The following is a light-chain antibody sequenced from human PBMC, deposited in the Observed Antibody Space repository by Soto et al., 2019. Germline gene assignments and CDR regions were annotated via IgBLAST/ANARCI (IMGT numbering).Light chain of an antibody. J-gene: IGKJ1*01. CDR3: QQYNRYWT. Sequence: DIQMTQSPSTLSSSVGDRVTITCRASQSISSWLAWYQQKPGKAPKLLIYDASRLESVAPSRFSGSGSGTEIPLTSSSLQPDVVASYYCQQYNRYWTFGQGTKVEIK. V-gene: IGKV1-5*01. CDR1: QSISSW. CDR2: DAS.